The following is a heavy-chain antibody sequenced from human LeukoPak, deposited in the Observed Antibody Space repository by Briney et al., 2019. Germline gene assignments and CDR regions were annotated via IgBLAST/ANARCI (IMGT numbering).Heavy chain of an antibody. V-gene: IGHV4-31*03. CDR2: IYYSGST. CDR3: ARVNWYYFDY. CDR1: GGSISSGSYY. J-gene: IGHJ4*02. Sequence: SETLSLTCTVSGGSISSGSYYWSWIRQHPGKGLEWIGYIYYSGSTYYNPSLKSRVTISVDTSKNQFSLKLSSVTAADTAMYYCARVNWYYFDYWGQGTLVTVSS.